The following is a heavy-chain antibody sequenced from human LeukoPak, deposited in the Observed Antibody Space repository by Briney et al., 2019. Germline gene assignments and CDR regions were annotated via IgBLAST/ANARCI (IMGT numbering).Heavy chain of an antibody. J-gene: IGHJ4*02. D-gene: IGHD3-10*01. Sequence: GGSLRLSCAASGFTFDDYAMHWVRQAPGKGLEWVSLISGDGGSTYYADSVKGRFTISRDNSKNTLYLQMNSLRAEETAVYYCAKVSFPYGSGSSFFDYWGQGTLVTVSS. CDR2: ISGDGGST. CDR1: GFTFDDYA. CDR3: AKVSFPYGSGSSFFDY. V-gene: IGHV3-43*02.